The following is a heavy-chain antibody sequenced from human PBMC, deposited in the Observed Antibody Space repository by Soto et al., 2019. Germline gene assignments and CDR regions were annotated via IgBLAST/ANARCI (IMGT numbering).Heavy chain of an antibody. D-gene: IGHD5-12*01. CDR2: MNPNSGNT. J-gene: IGHJ6*03. CDR3: ARGSSGYDWDQLLYGYYYMDV. CDR1: GYTFTSYD. V-gene: IGHV1-8*01. Sequence: GASVKVSCKASGYTFTSYDINWVRQATGQGLEWMGWMNPNSGNTGYAQKFQGRVTMTRNTSISTAYMELSSLRSEDTAVYYCARGSSGYDWDQLLYGYYYMDVWGKGTTVTVSS.